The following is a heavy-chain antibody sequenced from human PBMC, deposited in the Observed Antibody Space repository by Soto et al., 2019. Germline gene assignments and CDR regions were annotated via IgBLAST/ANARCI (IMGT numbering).Heavy chain of an antibody. CDR3: AREGVDLLWSGYSYYYGMDV. CDR1: GFTFSKYS. V-gene: IGHV3-21*01. Sequence: PGGSLRLSCDASGFTFSKYSLNWVRPAQGKGLEWVSSISSSSSYIYYADSVKGRFTISRDNAKNSLYLQMNSLRAEDTAVYYCAREGVDLLWSGYSYYYGMDVWGQGTTVPVSS. J-gene: IGHJ6*02. D-gene: IGHD3-3*01. CDR2: ISSSSSYI.